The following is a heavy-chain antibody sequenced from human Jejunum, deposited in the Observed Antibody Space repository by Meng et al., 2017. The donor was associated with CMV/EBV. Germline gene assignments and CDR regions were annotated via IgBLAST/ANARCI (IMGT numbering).Heavy chain of an antibody. D-gene: IGHD4-11*01. Sequence: EVALLESGGGLVQPGGSLRLSCAASGFSFSTYGMNWVRQVPGKGLQWVSLINGNGLNTYYADSVKGRFTISRDNFKNTLYLQMSSLRAEDTAIYYCATLGVTTLPSDYWGQGTLVTVSS. V-gene: IGHV3-23*01. J-gene: IGHJ4*02. CDR3: ATLGVTTLPSDY. CDR2: INGNGLNT. CDR1: GFSFSTYG.